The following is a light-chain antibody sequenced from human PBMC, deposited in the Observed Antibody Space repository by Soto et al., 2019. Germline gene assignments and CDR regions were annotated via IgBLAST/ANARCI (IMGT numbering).Light chain of an antibody. CDR1: NIGSKR. Sequence: SYELTQPPSVSVAPGQTARITCGRNNIGSKRVHWYQQTPGQAPVLVVYDDSDRPSGIPERFSGSNSGNTATLTISRVEAGDEADYYCGTWDSSLSAGMFGGGTKLTVL. CDR2: DDS. V-gene: IGLV3-21*02. CDR3: GTWDSSLSAGM. J-gene: IGLJ3*02.